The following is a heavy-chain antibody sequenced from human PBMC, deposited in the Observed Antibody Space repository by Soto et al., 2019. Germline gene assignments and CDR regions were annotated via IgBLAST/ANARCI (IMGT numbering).Heavy chain of an antibody. CDR3: ARDDGLYDFWSCYYYGMDV. D-gene: IGHD3-3*01. CDR1: GYTFTSYA. J-gene: IGHJ6*02. V-gene: IGHV1-3*01. CDR2: INAGNGNT. Sequence: GASVKVSCKASGYTFTSYAMHWVRQAPGQRLEWMGWINAGNGNTKYSQKFQGRVTITRDTSASTAYMELSSLRSEDTAVYYCARDDGLYDFWSCYYYGMDVWGQGTTVTVSS.